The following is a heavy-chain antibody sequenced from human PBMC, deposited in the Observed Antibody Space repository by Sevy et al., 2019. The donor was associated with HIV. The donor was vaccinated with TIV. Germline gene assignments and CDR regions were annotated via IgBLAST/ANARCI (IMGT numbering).Heavy chain of an antibody. D-gene: IGHD3-22*01. Sequence: LGGSLRLSCAASGFTFRDYYMSWIRQAPGKGLEWLSYISTTGSTTYYADSVKGRFTLSRDNARNSLSLQMNSLRAEDTAVYYCARVDITPMGFFDHWGQGTLVTVSS. CDR2: ISTTGSTT. J-gene: IGHJ4*02. CDR3: ARVDITPMGFFDH. V-gene: IGHV3-11*04. CDR1: GFTFRDYY.